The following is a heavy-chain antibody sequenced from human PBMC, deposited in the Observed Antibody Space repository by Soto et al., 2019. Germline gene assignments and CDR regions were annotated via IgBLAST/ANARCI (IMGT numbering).Heavy chain of an antibody. CDR2: INHSGST. Sequence: PSVTLSLTCSLYGGSFSGYYWSWIRQPPGKGLEWIGEINHSGSTNYNPSLKSRVTISVDTSKNQFSLKLSSVTAADTAVYYCARGRYYGPWGQGTLVTVS. V-gene: IGHV4-34*01. CDR3: ARGRYYGP. J-gene: IGHJ5*02. D-gene: IGHD3-10*01. CDR1: GGSFSGYY.